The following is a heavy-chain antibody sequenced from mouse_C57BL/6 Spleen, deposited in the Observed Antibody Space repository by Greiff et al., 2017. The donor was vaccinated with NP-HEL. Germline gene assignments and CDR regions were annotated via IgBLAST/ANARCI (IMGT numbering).Heavy chain of an antibody. CDR2: ISGGSSTI. D-gene: IGHD1-1*01. CDR3: AREYGEFYAMDY. CDR1: GFTFSDYG. Sequence: EVKLVESGGGLVKPGGSLKLSCAASGFTFSDYGMHWVRQAPEKGLEWVAYISGGSSTIYYADTVKGRFTISRDNAKNNLFLQMNSLRSEDTDMYYCAREYGEFYAMDYWGQGTSVTVSS. J-gene: IGHJ4*01. V-gene: IGHV5-17*01.